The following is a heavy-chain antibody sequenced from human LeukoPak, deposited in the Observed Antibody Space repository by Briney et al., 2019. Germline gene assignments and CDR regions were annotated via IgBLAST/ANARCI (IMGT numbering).Heavy chain of an antibody. CDR2: INPNSGGT. D-gene: IGHD3-3*01. J-gene: IGHJ4*02. CDR1: GYTFTGYY. Sequence: GASVKVSCKASGYTFTGYYMHWVRQAPGQGLEWMGWINPNSGGTNYAQKFQGRVTMTRDTSIGTAYMELSRLRSDDTAVYYCARGNHVRGPLVGITIFGVVTGYWGQGTLVTVSS. V-gene: IGHV1-2*02. CDR3: ARGNHVRGPLVGITIFGVVTGY.